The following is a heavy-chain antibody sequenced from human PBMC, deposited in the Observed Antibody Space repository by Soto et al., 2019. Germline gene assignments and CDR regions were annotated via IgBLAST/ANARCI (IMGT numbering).Heavy chain of an antibody. CDR2: ISSRGTT. J-gene: IGHJ5*01. D-gene: IGHD3-16*02. Sequence: SETLSLICTVSGDCITSSYWSWIRQPAGKGLEWIGRISSRGTTTYNPSLESRITMSVDTSNNQFSMQLTSMTAADTAVYYCARSLGAFGDSWGQRTPVTVS. V-gene: IGHV4-4*07. CDR1: GDCITSSY. CDR3: ARSLGAFGDS.